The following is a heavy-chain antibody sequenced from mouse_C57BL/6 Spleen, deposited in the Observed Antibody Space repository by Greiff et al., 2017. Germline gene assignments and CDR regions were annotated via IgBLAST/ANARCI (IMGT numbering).Heavy chain of an antibody. J-gene: IGHJ2*01. CDR1: GYAFSSYW. CDR3: ARSGYYGSSPDYFDY. V-gene: IGHV1-80*01. CDR2: IYPGDGDT. D-gene: IGHD1-1*01. Sequence: QVQLQQSGAELVKPGASVKISCKASGYAFSSYWMNWVKQRPGKGLEWIGQIYPGDGDTNYNGKFKGKATLTADKSSSTAYMQLSSLTSEDSAVYFCARSGYYGSSPDYFDYWGQGTTLTVSS.